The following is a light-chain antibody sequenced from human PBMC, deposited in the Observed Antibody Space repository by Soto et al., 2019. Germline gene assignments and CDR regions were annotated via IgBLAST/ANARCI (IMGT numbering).Light chain of an antibody. CDR1: QSVSANF. Sequence: EIVLTQSPGTLSLSPGERATLSCRASQSVSANFVAWYQQKPGQPPRLFIFAASVRAAGIPDRFSGSGSGTDFTLTISRLEPEDVATYYCQKYNSAPYTFGQGTKLEIK. J-gene: IGKJ2*01. CDR2: AAS. V-gene: IGKV3-20*01. CDR3: QKYNSAPYT.